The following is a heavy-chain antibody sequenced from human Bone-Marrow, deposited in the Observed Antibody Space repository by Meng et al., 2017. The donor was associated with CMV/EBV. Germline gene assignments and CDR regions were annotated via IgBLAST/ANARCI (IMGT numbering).Heavy chain of an antibody. V-gene: IGHV3-30-3*01. CDR3: ARAGLRFLEWLPLNYYYYYGMGV. CDR1: GFTFSSYA. Sequence: GESLKISCAASGFTFSSYAMHWVRQAPGKGLEWVAVISYDGSNKYYADSVKGRFTTSRDNSKNTLYLQMNSLRAEDTAVYYCARAGLRFLEWLPLNYYYYYGMGVWGQGTTVTVYS. D-gene: IGHD3-3*01. J-gene: IGHJ6*02. CDR2: ISYDGSNK.